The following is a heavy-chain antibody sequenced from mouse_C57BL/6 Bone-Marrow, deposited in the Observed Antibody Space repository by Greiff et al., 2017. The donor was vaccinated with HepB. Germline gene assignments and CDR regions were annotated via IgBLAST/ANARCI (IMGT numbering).Heavy chain of an antibody. D-gene: IGHD1-1*01. J-gene: IGHJ3*01. CDR3: ARGNYYGSSPAWFAY. Sequence: EVHLVESGAELVKPGASVKLSCTASGFNIKDYYMHWVKQRTEQGLEWIGRIDPEDGETKYAPKFQGKATITADTSSNTAYLQLSSLTSEDTAVYYCARGNYYGSSPAWFAYWGQGTLVTVSA. CDR2: IDPEDGET. CDR1: GFNIKDYY. V-gene: IGHV14-2*01.